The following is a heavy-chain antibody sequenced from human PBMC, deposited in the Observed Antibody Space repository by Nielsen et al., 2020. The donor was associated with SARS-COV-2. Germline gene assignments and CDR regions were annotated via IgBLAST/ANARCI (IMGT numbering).Heavy chain of an antibody. D-gene: IGHD2-8*01. CDR2: IYYSGST. Sequence: SETLSLTCTVSGGSISSSSYYWGWIRQPPGKGLAWIGSIYYSGSTYYNPSLKSRVTISVDTSKNQFSLKLSSVTAADTAVYYCASHSDIVLMVYAPFDYWSQGTLVTVSS. CDR3: ASHSDIVLMVYAPFDY. V-gene: IGHV4-39*01. J-gene: IGHJ4*02. CDR1: GGSISSSSYY.